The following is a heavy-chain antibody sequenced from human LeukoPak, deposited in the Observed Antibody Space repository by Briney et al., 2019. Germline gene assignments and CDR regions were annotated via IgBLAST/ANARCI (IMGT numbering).Heavy chain of an antibody. J-gene: IGHJ4*02. CDR1: GFTFSSYA. Sequence: GGSLRLSCAASGFTFSSYAMSWVRQAPGKGLEWVSCISGSGGSTYYADSVKGRFTISRDNSKNTLYLQMNSLRAEDTAVYYCAKVFLWFGELSFYFDYWGQGTLVTVSS. V-gene: IGHV3-23*01. CDR3: AKVFLWFGELSFYFDY. D-gene: IGHD3-10*01. CDR2: ISGSGGST.